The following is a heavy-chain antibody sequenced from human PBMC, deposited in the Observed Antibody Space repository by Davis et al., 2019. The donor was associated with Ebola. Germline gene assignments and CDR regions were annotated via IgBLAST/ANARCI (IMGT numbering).Heavy chain of an antibody. D-gene: IGHD1-26*01. Sequence: HPQTPSLTPALSGDSLSHGGWNWFRQSPSRGLGRLGVTYYKSDCDNDYALSVKSRITINPDTSKNQFSLQLNSVTPEDTAVYYCVRGWGRHGMGVWGQGTTVIVSS. J-gene: IGHJ6*02. V-gene: IGHV6-1*01. CDR2: TYYKSDCDN. CDR3: VRGWGRHGMGV. CDR1: GDSLSHGG.